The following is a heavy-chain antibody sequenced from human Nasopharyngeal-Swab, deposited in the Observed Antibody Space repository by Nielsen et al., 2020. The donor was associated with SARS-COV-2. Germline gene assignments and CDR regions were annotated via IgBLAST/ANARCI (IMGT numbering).Heavy chain of an antibody. CDR1: GGSIVSHY. V-gene: IGHV4-59*11. CDR3: ARGPYSRSSLWVH. Sequence: LSCTVSGGSIVSHYWNWIRLSPGKGLEWIGYIYSTEITKYNPSLGSRVTMSGDTSKNQVYLKLKSLTAADTAVYYCARGPYSRSSLWVHWGQGTLVTVSS. J-gene: IGHJ4*02. D-gene: IGHD6-6*01. CDR2: IYSTEIT.